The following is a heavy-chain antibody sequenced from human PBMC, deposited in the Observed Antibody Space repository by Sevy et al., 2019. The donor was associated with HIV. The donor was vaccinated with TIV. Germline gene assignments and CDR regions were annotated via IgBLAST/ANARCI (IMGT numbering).Heavy chain of an antibody. Sequence: SETLSLTCTVSGGSISSSNYYWGWIRQPPGKGLEWIGTIYYSGSAYYNSSLRSRVTLFIDTSNNLFSLRLSSVTAAATAVYYCARRDYYGYSDSWGQGTLVTVSS. CDR3: ARRDYYGYSDS. V-gene: IGHV4-39*01. D-gene: IGHD3-3*01. CDR2: IYYSGSA. CDR1: GGSISSSNYY. J-gene: IGHJ4*02.